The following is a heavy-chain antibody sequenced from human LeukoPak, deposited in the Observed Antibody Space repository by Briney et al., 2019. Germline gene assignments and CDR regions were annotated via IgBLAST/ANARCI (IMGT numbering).Heavy chain of an antibody. V-gene: IGHV3-23*01. D-gene: IGHD6-19*01. CDR1: GFTFSSYG. CDR2: ISGSGGST. CDR3: AKTPYSSGWSEFDY. Sequence: GGTLRLSCAASGFTFSSYGMSWVRQAPGKGLGWVSAISGSGGSTYYADSVKGRFTISRDNSKNTLYLQMNSLRAEDTAVYYCAKTPYSSGWSEFDYWGQGTLVTVSS. J-gene: IGHJ4*02.